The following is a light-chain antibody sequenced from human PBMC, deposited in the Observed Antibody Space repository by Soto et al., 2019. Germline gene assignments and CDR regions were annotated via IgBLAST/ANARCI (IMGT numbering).Light chain of an antibody. CDR3: MSLPSSTTYF. V-gene: IGLV2-14*03. Sequence: QYALTQPASVSGSPGQSITISCTGTSSDVGAYNFVSWYQHYPDKAPKVVIYDVANRPSGVSYRFSASKSGNTASLTISGLQAEDEADYYCMSLPSSTTYFFGTGTKLTVL. CDR1: SSDVGAYNF. J-gene: IGLJ1*01. CDR2: DVA.